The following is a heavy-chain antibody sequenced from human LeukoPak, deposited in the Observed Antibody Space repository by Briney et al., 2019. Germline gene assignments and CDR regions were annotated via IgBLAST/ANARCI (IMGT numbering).Heavy chain of an antibody. D-gene: IGHD6-6*01. V-gene: IGHV3-30*18. Sequence: PGGSLRLSCAASGFTFSSYGMHWVRQAPGKGLEWVAVISYDGSNKYYADSVKGRFTISRDNSKNTLYLQMNSLRAEDTAVYYCAKDRIAAGLDYWGQETLVTVSS. J-gene: IGHJ4*02. CDR2: ISYDGSNK. CDR1: GFTFSSYG. CDR3: AKDRIAAGLDY.